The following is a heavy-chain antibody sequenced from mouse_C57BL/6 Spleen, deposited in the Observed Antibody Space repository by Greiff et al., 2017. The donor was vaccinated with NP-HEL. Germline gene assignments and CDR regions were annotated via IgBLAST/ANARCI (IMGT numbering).Heavy chain of an antibody. V-gene: IGHV1-69*01. D-gene: IGHD2-12*01. CDR1: GSTFTCYW. Sequence: QVQLQQPGAELVMPGASVKLSCKASGSTFTCYWMHWVKPSPGQGLEWFGEINPSDSYTNYNQKFKGKSTLTVDKSSSTAYMQLSSLTSEDSAVYYCARYLPAIAMDYWGQGTSVTVSS. CDR2: INPSDSYT. CDR3: ARYLPAIAMDY. J-gene: IGHJ4*01.